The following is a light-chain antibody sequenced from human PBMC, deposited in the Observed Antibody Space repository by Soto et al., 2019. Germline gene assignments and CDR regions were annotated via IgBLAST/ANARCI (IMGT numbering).Light chain of an antibody. CDR2: KTS. CDR1: QSISSW. V-gene: IGKV1-5*03. CDR3: QQYDSYPLT. J-gene: IGKJ4*01. Sequence: DIQMTQSPSTLSASVGDRVTITCRASQSISSWLAWYQQKPGKAPNLLIYKTSSLESGVPSRFSGSGSGTEFTLTVNSLQPDDFATYYRQQYDSYPLTFGGGTKVEIK.